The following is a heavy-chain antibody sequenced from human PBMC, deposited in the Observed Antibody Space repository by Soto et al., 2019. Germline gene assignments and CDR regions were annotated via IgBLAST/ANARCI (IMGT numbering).Heavy chain of an antibody. J-gene: IGHJ3*02. CDR3: AKDELDYGDYGAFDI. D-gene: IGHD4-17*01. V-gene: IGHV3-23*01. CDR1: GFTFSSYA. Sequence: GGSLRLSCAASGFTFSSYAMSWVRQAPGKGLEWVSAISGSGGSTYYADSVKGRFTISRDNSKNTLYLQMNSLRAEETAVYYCAKDELDYGDYGAFDIWGQGTMVTVSS. CDR2: ISGSGGST.